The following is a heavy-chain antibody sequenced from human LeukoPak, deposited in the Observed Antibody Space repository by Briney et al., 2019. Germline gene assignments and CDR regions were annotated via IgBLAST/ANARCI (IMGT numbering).Heavy chain of an antibody. D-gene: IGHD1-26*01. CDR1: GFTFSSYG. J-gene: IGHJ3*02. CDR3: ASLGWELVDAFDI. CDR2: ISSSGSTI. V-gene: IGHV3-48*03. Sequence: GGSLRLSCAASGFTFSSYGMNWVRQAPGKGLEWVSYISSSGSTIYYADSVKGRFTISRDNARNSLYLQMNSLRAEDTAVYYCASLGWELVDAFDIWGQGTMVTVSS.